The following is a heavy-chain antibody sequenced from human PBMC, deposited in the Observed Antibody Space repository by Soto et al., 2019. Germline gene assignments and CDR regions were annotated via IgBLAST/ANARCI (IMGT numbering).Heavy chain of an antibody. D-gene: IGHD6-13*01. Sequence: QVQLQESGPGLVKPSETLSLTCTVSGGSISSYYWTWIRQPPGKGLEWVGYVYYSGTTYYNPYLQSRVTISVDTSKHQFSLKVKSVTAADTAIYYCARAGSTWRYFFDYWGQRSMVTVSS. CDR2: VYYSGTT. CDR3: ARAGSTWRYFFDY. CDR1: GGSISSYY. J-gene: IGHJ4*02. V-gene: IGHV4-59*01.